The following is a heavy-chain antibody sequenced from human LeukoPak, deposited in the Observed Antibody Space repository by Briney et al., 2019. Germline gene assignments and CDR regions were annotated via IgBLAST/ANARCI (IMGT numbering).Heavy chain of an antibody. Sequence: GGSLSLSCAASGFTFSSYGMHWVRQAPGKGLEWVAVIWYDGSNKYYADSVKGRFTISRDNSKNTLYLQMNSLRAEDTAVYYCAKRTRGYSYGTLDYWGQGTLVTVSS. CDR1: GFTFSSYG. D-gene: IGHD5-18*01. CDR3: AKRTRGYSYGTLDY. CDR2: IWYDGSNK. V-gene: IGHV3-33*06. J-gene: IGHJ4*02.